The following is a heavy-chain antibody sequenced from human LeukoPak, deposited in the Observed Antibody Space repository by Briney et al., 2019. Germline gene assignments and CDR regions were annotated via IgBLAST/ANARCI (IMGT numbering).Heavy chain of an antibody. CDR1: GYSFTSYW. CDR3: ATLEADTAMVTAFDY. Sequence: GESLKISCKGSGYSFTSYWIGWVRQMPGKGLEGMGIIYPGDSDTRYSPSFQGHVTISADKTINTAYLQWISLKAADTAMYYYATLEADTAMVTAFDYWGQGTLVTVSS. V-gene: IGHV5-51*01. J-gene: IGHJ4*02. D-gene: IGHD5-18*01. CDR2: IYPGDSDT.